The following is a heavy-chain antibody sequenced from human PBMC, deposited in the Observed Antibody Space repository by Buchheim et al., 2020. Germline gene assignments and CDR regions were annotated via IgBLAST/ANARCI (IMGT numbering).Heavy chain of an antibody. J-gene: IGHJ6*02. Sequence: EVQLLESGGGLVQPGGSLRLSCAASGFTFSSYAMSWVRQAPGKGLEWVSAISGSGGSTYYADSVKGRFTISRDNSKNTLYLQMNSLRAEDTAVYYCAREYYDFWSGYTPRYYYYGMDVWGQGTT. CDR3: AREYYDFWSGYTPRYYYYGMDV. D-gene: IGHD3-3*01. V-gene: IGHV3-23*01. CDR1: GFTFSSYA. CDR2: ISGSGGST.